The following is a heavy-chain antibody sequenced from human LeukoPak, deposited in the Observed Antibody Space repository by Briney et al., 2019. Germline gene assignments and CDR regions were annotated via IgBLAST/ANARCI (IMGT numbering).Heavy chain of an antibody. Sequence: ASVTVSCKASGYTFTGYYMHWVRQAPGQGLEWMGWINPNSGGTNYAQKFQGWVTMTRDTSISTAYMELSRLRSDDTAVYYCATAYNWDEYFQYWGQGTLVTVSS. CDR3: ATAYNWDEYFQY. D-gene: IGHD1-20*01. CDR1: GYTFTGYY. J-gene: IGHJ1*01. V-gene: IGHV1-2*04. CDR2: INPNSGGT.